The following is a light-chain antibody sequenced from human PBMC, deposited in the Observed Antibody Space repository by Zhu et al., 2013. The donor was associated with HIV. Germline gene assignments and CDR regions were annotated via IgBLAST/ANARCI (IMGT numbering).Light chain of an antibody. J-gene: IGKJ1*01. CDR3: QQYNTYPRT. CDR2: GAS. V-gene: IGKV3-15*01. Sequence: EIVMTQSPATLSVSPGERVTLSCRASQSVSSNLAWYQQRPGQAPRLLIYGASTRATGIPARFSGSGSGTDFTLTISSLQSEDFATYYCQQYNTYPRTFGQGTKVEIK. CDR1: QSVSSN.